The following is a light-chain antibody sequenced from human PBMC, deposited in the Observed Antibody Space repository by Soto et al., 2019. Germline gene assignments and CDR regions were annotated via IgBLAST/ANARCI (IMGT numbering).Light chain of an antibody. Sequence: DIQMTQSPSTLSASVGDRVTITCRASQSISSWLAWYQQKPGKAPKLLIYDASSLESGVPSRFSGSVSGTEFTLTISSLQPDDFATYYCQQYNSYSHTYGPGTKVDIK. CDR3: QQYNSYSHT. V-gene: IGKV1-5*01. CDR2: DAS. J-gene: IGKJ3*01. CDR1: QSISSW.